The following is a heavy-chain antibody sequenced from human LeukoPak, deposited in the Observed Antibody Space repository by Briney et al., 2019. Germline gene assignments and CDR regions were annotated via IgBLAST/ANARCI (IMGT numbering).Heavy chain of an antibody. V-gene: IGHV3-30-3*01. J-gene: IGHJ4*02. CDR2: LSYDGSNK. Sequence: PGRSLRLSCAASGFTFSSYAMHWVRQAPGKGREGVAVLSYDGSNKYYADSVKGRFTISRDNSKNTLYLQMNSLRGEDTAVYYCARDRTRDGYNQGRVFDYWGQGTLVTVSS. CDR3: ARDRTRDGYNQGRVFDY. CDR1: GFTFSSYA. D-gene: IGHD5-24*01.